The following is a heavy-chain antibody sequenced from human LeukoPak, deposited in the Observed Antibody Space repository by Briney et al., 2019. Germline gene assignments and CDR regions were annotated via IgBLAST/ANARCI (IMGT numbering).Heavy chain of an antibody. CDR2: IIPNSGGT. V-gene: IGHV1-2*02. CDR3: ARSLVVPTAVTNWLDP. CDR1: GYTFTGYY. J-gene: IGHJ5*02. Sequence: ASVKVSCKASGYTFTGYYVHWVRQAPGQGLEWMGWIIPNSGGTNYAQNFQGRVTMTRDTSISTAYVELSGLTSDDTAVYYCARSLVVPTAVTNWLDPWGPGTLVTVSS. D-gene: IGHD6-13*01.